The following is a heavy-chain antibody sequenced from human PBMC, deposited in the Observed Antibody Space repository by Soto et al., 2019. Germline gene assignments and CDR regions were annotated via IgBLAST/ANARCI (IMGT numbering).Heavy chain of an antibody. J-gene: IGHJ5*02. Sequence: QVQLVESGGGVVQPGRSLRLSCAASGFSISRSAMHWVRQAPGKGLAWVAVIADDGSNRWYADSAKGRFTISRDNSKNTVYLQMSSLRGEDTAVYYCARDLQAGTDNVNWFAPWGQGTLVTVSS. CDR3: ARDLQAGTDNVNWFAP. V-gene: IGHV3-30*04. CDR1: GFSISRSA. D-gene: IGHD1-1*01. CDR2: IADDGSNR.